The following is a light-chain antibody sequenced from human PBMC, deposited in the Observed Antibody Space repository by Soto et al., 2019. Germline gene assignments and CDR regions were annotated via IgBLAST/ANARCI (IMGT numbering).Light chain of an antibody. Sequence: SYELTQSPSVSAALGRTARVACAGNNIGTKSGHWYQQRPGQAPVVVVYYDSDRPSGIPERFSGSNSGNTATLTISSVEAEDEAEYYCQVWATSTFHPIFGGGTKLTVL. V-gene: IGLV3-21*04. CDR2: YDS. J-gene: IGLJ2*01. CDR3: QVWATSTFHPI. CDR1: NIGTKS.